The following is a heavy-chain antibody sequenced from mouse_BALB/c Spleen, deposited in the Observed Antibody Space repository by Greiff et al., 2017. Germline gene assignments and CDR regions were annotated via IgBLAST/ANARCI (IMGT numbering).Heavy chain of an antibody. V-gene: IGHV3-2*02. D-gene: IGHD2-1*01. J-gene: IGHJ4*01. Sequence: DVKLQESGPGLVKPSQSLSLTCTVTGYSITSDYAWNWIRQFPGNKLEWMGYISYSGSTSYNPSLKSRISITRDTSKNQFFLQLNSVTTEDTATYYCARSGGNYRDAMDYWGQGTSVTVSS. CDR1: GYSITSDYA. CDR2: ISYSGST. CDR3: ARSGGNYRDAMDY.